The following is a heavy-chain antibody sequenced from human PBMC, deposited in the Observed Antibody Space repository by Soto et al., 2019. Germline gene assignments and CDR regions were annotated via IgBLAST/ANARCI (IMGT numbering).Heavy chain of an antibody. CDR3: AKGAALGS. V-gene: IGHV3-11*01. CDR2: ISSGGYAI. J-gene: IGHJ5*02. D-gene: IGHD3-16*01. CDR1: GFTVSDYH. Sequence: QAQLVESGGGLVKPGGSLRLSCAASGFTVSDYHMNWIRQAPGKGLEWLSYISSGGYAIFYADSVKGRFTISKDNAQNTLYLQISGLRGEDTALYYCAKGAALGSWGQGTLVTVSS.